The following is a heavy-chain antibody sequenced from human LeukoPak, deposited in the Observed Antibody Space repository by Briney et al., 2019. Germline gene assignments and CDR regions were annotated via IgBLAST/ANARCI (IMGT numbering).Heavy chain of an antibody. D-gene: IGHD3-22*01. Sequence: GEPLKISCKGSGYSFTSYWIGWVRQMPGKGLEWMGIIYPGDSDTRYSPSFQGQVTISADKPISTAYLQWSSLKASDTAMYYCARQGIYDSSGYYYVGYDYFDYWGQGTLVTVSS. CDR1: GYSFTSYW. CDR3: ARQGIYDSSGYYYVGYDYFDY. V-gene: IGHV5-51*01. CDR2: IYPGDSDT. J-gene: IGHJ4*02.